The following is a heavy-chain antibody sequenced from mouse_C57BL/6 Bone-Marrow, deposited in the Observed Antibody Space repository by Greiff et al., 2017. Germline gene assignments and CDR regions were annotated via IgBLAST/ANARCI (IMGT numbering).Heavy chain of an antibody. V-gene: IGHV7-3*01. J-gene: IGHJ3*01. CDR2: IRNKANGYTT. CDR1: GFTFPDYY. Sequence: DVQLVESGGGLVQPGGSLSLSCAASGFTFPDYYMSWVRQPPGKALEWLGFIRNKANGYTTEYSASVKGRFTISRDNSHSILYLQRNALRAEDSATYYCARGEMPTIVTTGGFAYWGQGTLVTVSA. D-gene: IGHD2-5*01. CDR3: ARGEMPTIVTTGGFAY.